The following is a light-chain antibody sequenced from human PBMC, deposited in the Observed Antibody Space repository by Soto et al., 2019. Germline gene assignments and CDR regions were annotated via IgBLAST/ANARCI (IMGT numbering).Light chain of an antibody. CDR2: DAS. V-gene: IGKV3-11*01. J-gene: IGKJ4*01. CDR3: QQRANRLT. Sequence: VLTHSPATLSLSPWKRPTLSCRSSESVDFHLARYQQKPGQAPRLLIYDASVRATGTPARFSGSGSGTDFRLTISSLEPADSAVYYCQQRANRLTFGGGTKVDIK. CDR1: ESVDFH.